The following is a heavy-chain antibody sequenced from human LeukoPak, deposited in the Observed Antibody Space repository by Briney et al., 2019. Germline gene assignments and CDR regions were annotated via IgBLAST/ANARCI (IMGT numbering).Heavy chain of an antibody. CDR2: VTGPGDTT. J-gene: IGHJ5*02. V-gene: IGHV3-23*01. CDR1: GFTFTNYA. Sequence: GGSLRLSCATSGFTFTNYAMNWVRQAPGKGLEWVSAVTGPGDTTYYADSVKGRFFMSREDPETTVYLQMNSLRAEDTAIYYCAKGAEIDLWGQGTLVTVSS. CDR3: AKGAEIDL. D-gene: IGHD3-16*01.